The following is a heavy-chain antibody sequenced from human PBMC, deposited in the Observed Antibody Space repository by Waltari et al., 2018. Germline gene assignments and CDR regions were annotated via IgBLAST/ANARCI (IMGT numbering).Heavy chain of an antibody. D-gene: IGHD2-2*01. J-gene: IGHJ4*02. V-gene: IGHV1-2*06. CDR3: ARGCSSTSCRTTFDY. Sequence: QVQLVQSGAEVKTPGASVQVSCKASGYTFTGYYMPWGRQAPGQGLEWMGRINPNSGGTNYAQKFQGRVTMTRDTSISTAYMELSRLRSDDTAVYYCARGCSSTSCRTTFDYWGQGTLVTVSS. CDR2: INPNSGGT. CDR1: GYTFTGYY.